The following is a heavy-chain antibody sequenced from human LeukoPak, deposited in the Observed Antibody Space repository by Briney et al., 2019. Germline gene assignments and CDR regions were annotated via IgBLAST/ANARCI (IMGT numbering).Heavy chain of an antibody. CDR3: ARDRVAARTGHDY. V-gene: IGHV3-30*02. CDR1: GFTFSSYG. CDR2: IRYDGSNK. D-gene: IGHD6-6*01. J-gene: IGHJ4*02. Sequence: GGSLRLSCAASGFTFSSYGMHWVRQAPGKGLEWVAFIRYDGSNKYYADSVKGRFTISRDNSKNTLYLQMNSLRAEDTAVYYCARDRVAARTGHDYWGQGTLVTVSS.